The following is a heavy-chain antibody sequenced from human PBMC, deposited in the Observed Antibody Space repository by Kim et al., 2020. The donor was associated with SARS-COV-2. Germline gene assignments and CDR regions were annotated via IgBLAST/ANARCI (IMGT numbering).Heavy chain of an antibody. Sequence: ASVKVSCKASGYTFTGYYMHWVRQAPGQGLEWMGWINPNSGGTNYAQKFQGRVTMTRDTSISTAYMELSRLRSDDTAVYYCARVKGSPNRDCSSTSCYREGHFQHWGQGTLVTVSS. CDR3: ARVKGSPNRDCSSTSCYREGHFQH. J-gene: IGHJ1*01. D-gene: IGHD2-2*01. CDR1: GYTFTGYY. V-gene: IGHV1-2*02. CDR2: INPNSGGT.